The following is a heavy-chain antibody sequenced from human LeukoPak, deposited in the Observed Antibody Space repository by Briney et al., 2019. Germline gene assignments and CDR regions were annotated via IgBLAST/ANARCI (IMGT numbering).Heavy chain of an antibody. Sequence: GGSLRLSCAASGFTFSSYWMSWVRQAPGKGLEWVANIKQDGSEKYYVDSVKGRFTISRDNAKNSLYLQMNSLRAEDTAVYYCAREDYDFWSGYTPCDYWGQGTLVTVSS. V-gene: IGHV3-7*01. J-gene: IGHJ4*02. D-gene: IGHD3-3*01. CDR3: AREDYDFWSGYTPCDY. CDR2: IKQDGSEK. CDR1: GFTFSSYW.